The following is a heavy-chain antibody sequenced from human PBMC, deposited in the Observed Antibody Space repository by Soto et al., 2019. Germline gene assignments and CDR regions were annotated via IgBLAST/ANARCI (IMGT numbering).Heavy chain of an antibody. J-gene: IGHJ4*02. CDR3: ARDGGHYRFDW. D-gene: IGHD2-15*01. CDR1: GFTFSSVW. V-gene: IGHV3-7*01. CDR2: IKTDGSEK. Sequence: EVQLVESGGGLVQPGGSLRISCAASGFTFSSVWMGWVRQAPGKGLEWVAIIKTDGSEKYSVDSVKDRFTISRDNAKNSLYLQMNSLRAEDTAVYYCARDGGHYRFDWWGQGTLVTVSS.